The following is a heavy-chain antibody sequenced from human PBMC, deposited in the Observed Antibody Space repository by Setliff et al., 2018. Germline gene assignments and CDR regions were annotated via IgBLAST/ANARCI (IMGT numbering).Heavy chain of an antibody. D-gene: IGHD3-22*01. J-gene: IGHJ6*03. Sequence: SETLSLTSTVSGGSFSSSNYDWGWIRQPPGKGLEWIGSIYYSGSTYYNPSLTSRVTMSVDTSQTQFTLKLSSVSAADTAVFFCARHLPYYSDNSGYDYHYYYIDVWGKGTTVTVSS. CDR3: ARHLPYYSDNSGYDYHYYYIDV. CDR2: IYYSGST. CDR1: GGSFSSSNYD. V-gene: IGHV4-39*01.